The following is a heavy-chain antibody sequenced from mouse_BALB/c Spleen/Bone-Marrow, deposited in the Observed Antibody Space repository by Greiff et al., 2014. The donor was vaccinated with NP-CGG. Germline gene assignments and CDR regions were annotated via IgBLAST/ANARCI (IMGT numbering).Heavy chain of an antibody. D-gene: IGHD2-14*01. CDR1: GYTFTSYF. CDR2: IYPGDGST. CDR3: AYYRYDEYFDV. Sequence: VQLQQSGPELVKPGASVKMSCKASGYTFTSYFIHRVKQRPGQGLEWIGWIYPGDGSTKYNEKFKVKTTLTADKSSSTAYMFLSSLTSEDSAIYFCAYYRYDEYFDVWGAGTTVTVSS. J-gene: IGHJ1*01. V-gene: IGHV1S56*01.